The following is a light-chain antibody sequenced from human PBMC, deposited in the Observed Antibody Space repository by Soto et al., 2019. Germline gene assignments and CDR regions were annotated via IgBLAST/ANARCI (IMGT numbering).Light chain of an antibody. V-gene: IGKV1-39*01. CDR3: NQRYNTPWT. CDR1: QRIGSY. Sequence: DIQMTQSPSSLSASVGDSVTITCRASQRIGSYVNWYQQKPGKAPKLLIYAATNLEEGVPSRFSGSGSGTDLSLSVRSRQSEDFANYYCNQRYNTPWTFCQVAKVDI. CDR2: AAT. J-gene: IGKJ1*01.